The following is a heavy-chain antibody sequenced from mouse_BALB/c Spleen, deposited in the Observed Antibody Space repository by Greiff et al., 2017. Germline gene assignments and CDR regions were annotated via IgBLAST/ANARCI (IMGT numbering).Heavy chain of an antibody. V-gene: IGHV5-17*02. CDR2: ISSGSSTI. J-gene: IGHJ1*01. CDR1: GFTFSSFG. D-gene: IGHD2-1*01. Sequence: EVKLMESGGGLVQPGGSRKLSCAASGFTFSSFGMHWVRQAPEKGLEWVAYISSGSSTIYYADTVKGRFTISRDNPKNTLFLQMTSLRSEDTAMYYCATYGNSDWYFDVWGAGTTVTVSS. CDR3: ATYGNSDWYFDV.